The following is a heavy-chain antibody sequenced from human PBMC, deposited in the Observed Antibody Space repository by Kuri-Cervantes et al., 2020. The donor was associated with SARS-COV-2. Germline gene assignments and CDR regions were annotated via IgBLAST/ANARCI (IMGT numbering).Heavy chain of an antibody. V-gene: IGHV4-30-2*01. CDR3: ARGTGSYYDFWSGSNFDY. J-gene: IGHJ4*02. D-gene: IGHD3-3*01. CDR1: GGSISSGGYY. Sequence: SCTVSGGSISSGGYYWSWIRQPPGKGLEWIGYIYHSGSTYYNPSLKSRVTISVDRSKNQFSLKLSSVTAADTAVYYCARGTGSYYDFWSGSNFDYWGQGTLVTVSS. CDR2: IYHSGST.